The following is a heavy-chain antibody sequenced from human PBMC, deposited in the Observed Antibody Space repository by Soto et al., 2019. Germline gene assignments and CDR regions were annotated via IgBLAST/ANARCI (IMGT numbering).Heavy chain of an antibody. J-gene: IGHJ6*02. V-gene: IGHV5-51*03. D-gene: IGHD2-2*01. CDR1: GYSFTSYW. Sequence: PGESLKISCKGSGYSFTSYWIGWVRQMPGKGLEWMGIIYPGDSDTRYSPSFQGQVTISADKSISTAYLQWSSLKASDTAMYYCARPYCSSTSCGRYYYYGMDVWGQGTTVTVSS. CDR3: ARPYCSSTSCGRYYYYGMDV. CDR2: IYPGDSDT.